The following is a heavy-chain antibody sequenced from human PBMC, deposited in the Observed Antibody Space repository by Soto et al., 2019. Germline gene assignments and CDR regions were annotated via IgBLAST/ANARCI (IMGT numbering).Heavy chain of an antibody. CDR1: GFTFINAW. J-gene: IGHJ4*02. CDR3: TTGPQYSSSQGMMDY. Sequence: EGSLRLSCAASGFTFINAWMSWVLQAPGKGLEWVGRIKSKTDGGTTDYAAPVKGRFTISRDDSKNTLYLQMNSLKTEDTAVYFCTTGPQYSSSQGMMDYWGQGTLVTVST. V-gene: IGHV3-15*01. CDR2: IKSKTDGGTT. D-gene: IGHD6-6*01.